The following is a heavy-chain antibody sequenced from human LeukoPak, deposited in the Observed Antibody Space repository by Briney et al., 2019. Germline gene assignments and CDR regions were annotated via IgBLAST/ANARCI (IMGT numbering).Heavy chain of an antibody. V-gene: IGHV3-9*01. J-gene: IGHJ5*02. Sequence: PGGSLRLSCAASGFTFDDYAMHWVRQAPGKGLEWVSGISWNSGNIGYADSVKGRFTISRDNAKNSLYLQMNSLRTEDTALYYCAKGLDFGYSYALGPDQWGQGTLVIASS. CDR1: GFTFDDYA. CDR2: ISWNSGNI. CDR3: AKGLDFGYSYALGPDQ. D-gene: IGHD5-18*01.